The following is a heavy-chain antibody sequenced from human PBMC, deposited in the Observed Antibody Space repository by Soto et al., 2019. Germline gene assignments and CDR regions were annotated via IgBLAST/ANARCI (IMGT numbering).Heavy chain of an antibody. J-gene: IGHJ4*02. Sequence: QVHLVESGGGVVQPGGSLRLSCAASGFTFSSYAIHWVRQAPGKGLEWVAIIWFDGSNKYYADSVKGRFSISRDNSKNTLFLQMDSLRAEYTAVYYCARGQLPAATTYFDFWGQGTLVIVSS. V-gene: IGHV3-33*01. CDR3: ARGQLPAATTYFDF. CDR1: GFTFSSYA. D-gene: IGHD2-15*01. CDR2: IWFDGSNK.